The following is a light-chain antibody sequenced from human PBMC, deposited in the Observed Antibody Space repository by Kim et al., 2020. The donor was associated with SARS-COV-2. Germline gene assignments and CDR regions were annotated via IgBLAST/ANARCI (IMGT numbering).Light chain of an antibody. CDR2: AKN. CDR1: SLRSYY. CDR3: NSRDTNDNVV. J-gene: IGLJ2*01. Sequence: SSELTQDPAVSMALGQTVRITCQGDSLRSYYATWYQQKPGQAPILLIYAKNNRPSGIPDRFSGSSSGNTASLTITGAQAEDEADYYCNSRDTNDNVVFGG. V-gene: IGLV3-19*01.